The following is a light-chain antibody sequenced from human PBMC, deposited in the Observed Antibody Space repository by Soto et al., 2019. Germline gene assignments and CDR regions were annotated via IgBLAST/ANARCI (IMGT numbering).Light chain of an antibody. CDR1: QSVYSSY. V-gene: IGKV3-20*01. J-gene: IGKJ1*01. CDR2: DAS. CDR3: HQYGSSPWT. Sequence: EIMLTQYPGTLSLSPGARVPLSWRASQSVYSSYLAWYQQRPGQAPRLLFYDASIRATGIPDRFSGSGSGTDFSLTISRLEPEDFAVYYCHQYGSSPWTFGQGTKVDIK.